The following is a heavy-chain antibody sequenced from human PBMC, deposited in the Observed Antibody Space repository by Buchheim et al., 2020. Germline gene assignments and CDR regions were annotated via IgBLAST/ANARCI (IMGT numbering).Heavy chain of an antibody. Sequence: EVQLLESGGGLVQPGESLRLSCEASGFTFRSYTMSWVRQAPGKALEWVSAISPTDGWIYYADSVKGRFTISRDNSKNSLYLLMNSLRVEDTAIYYCAKPEYTSGISFNIDYWGQGTL. CDR3: AKPEYTSGISFNIDY. J-gene: IGHJ4*02. CDR2: ISPTDGWI. D-gene: IGHD4-23*01. CDR1: GFTFRSYT. V-gene: IGHV3-23*01.